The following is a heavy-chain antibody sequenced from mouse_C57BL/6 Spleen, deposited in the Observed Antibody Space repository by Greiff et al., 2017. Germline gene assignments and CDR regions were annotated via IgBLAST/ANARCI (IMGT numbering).Heavy chain of an antibody. D-gene: IGHD1-1*01. J-gene: IGHJ1*03. CDR3: ARSDYYGNWYFDV. Sequence: QVQLQQSGPELVKPGASVKISCKASGYSFTSYYIHWVKQRPGQGLEWIGWIYPGSGNTKYNEKFKGKATLTADTSSSTAYMQLSSLTSEDSAVYYCARSDYYGNWYFDVWGTGTTVTVSS. CDR2: IYPGSGNT. V-gene: IGHV1-66*01. CDR1: GYSFTSYY.